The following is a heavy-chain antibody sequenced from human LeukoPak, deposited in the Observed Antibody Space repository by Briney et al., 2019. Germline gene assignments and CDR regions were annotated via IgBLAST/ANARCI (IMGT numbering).Heavy chain of an antibody. CDR3: AKVPQSLWFGEA. Sequence: PGGSPRLSCAASGFTFSSYAMSWVRQAPGKGLEWVSAISGSGGSTYYADSVKGRFTISRDNSKNTLYLQMNSLRAEDTAVYYCAKVPQSLWFGEAWGQGTLVTVSS. D-gene: IGHD3-10*01. V-gene: IGHV3-23*01. CDR1: GFTFSSYA. CDR2: ISGSGGST. J-gene: IGHJ5*02.